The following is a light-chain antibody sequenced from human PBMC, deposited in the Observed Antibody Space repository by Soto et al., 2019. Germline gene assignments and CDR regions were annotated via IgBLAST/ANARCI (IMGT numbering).Light chain of an antibody. V-gene: IGKV3-15*01. CDR1: QTVTSN. CDR3: QQYNDWPRT. J-gene: IGKJ1*01. CDR2: GAS. Sequence: EIVMTQSPVTLSVSPGETANLSCRASQTVTSNLAWYQQKPGRSPRLLLSGASTRATGIPARFSGSGSGTEFTLTITRLPPQALAVYSCQQYNDWPRTFRQGTKVDIK.